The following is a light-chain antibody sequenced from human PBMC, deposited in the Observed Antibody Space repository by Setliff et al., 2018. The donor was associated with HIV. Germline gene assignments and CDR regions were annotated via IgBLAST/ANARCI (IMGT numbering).Light chain of an antibody. CDR1: SSDVGGYNY. V-gene: IGLV2-14*01. J-gene: IGLJ1*01. CDR2: EVS. CDR3: SSYTSSSTEV. Sequence: QSVLTQPASVSGSPGQSITISCTGTSSDVGGYNYVSWYHQHPGKAPKLMIYEVSHRPSGVSNRFSGSKSGNTASLTISGLQAEDEADYYCSSYTSSSTEVFGTGTKVTVL.